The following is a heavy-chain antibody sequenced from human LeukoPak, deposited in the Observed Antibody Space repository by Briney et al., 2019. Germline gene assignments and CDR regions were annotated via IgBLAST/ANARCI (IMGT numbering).Heavy chain of an antibody. D-gene: IGHD1-26*01. CDR2: MNPNSGNT. V-gene: IGHV1-8*03. Sequence: WASVKVSCKASGYTFTSYDINWVRQATGQGLEWMGWMNPNSGNTGYAQKFQGRVTIIRNTSISTAYMELSSLRSGDTAVYYCARLSLLLPDAFDIWGQGTMVTVSS. CDR1: GYTFTSYD. J-gene: IGHJ3*02. CDR3: ARLSLLLPDAFDI.